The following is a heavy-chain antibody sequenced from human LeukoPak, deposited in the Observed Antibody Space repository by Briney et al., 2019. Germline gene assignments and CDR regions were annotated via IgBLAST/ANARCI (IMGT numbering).Heavy chain of an antibody. CDR3: ARRCAGGDCYGAFGY. CDR1: DDSISSNDYY. CDR2: ISYSGST. J-gene: IGHJ4*02. Sequence: SEPLSLTCTVSDDSISSNDYYWGWIRQPPGKGLEWIGSISYSGSTYYKPSLKSRVTISVDTSKNQFSLKLSSVTAADTAVYYYARRCAGGDCYGAFGYWRQGTLVTVSS. D-gene: IGHD2-21*01. V-gene: IGHV4-39*01.